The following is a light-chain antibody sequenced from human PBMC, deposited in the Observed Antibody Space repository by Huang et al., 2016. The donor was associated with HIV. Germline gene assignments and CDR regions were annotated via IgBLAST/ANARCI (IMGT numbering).Light chain of an antibody. V-gene: IGKV1-27*01. CDR3: QRYDSAPRA. CDR1: QDIGNF. Sequence: DIQMTQSPASLSASTGISVTLTCRASQDIGNFIAWFQQKAGKVPRLLIYAASVLQSGVPSRFSGRGSGTDFTLTITNFQAEDVATYYCQRYDSAPRAFGQGTKVDLK. CDR2: AAS. J-gene: IGKJ1*01.